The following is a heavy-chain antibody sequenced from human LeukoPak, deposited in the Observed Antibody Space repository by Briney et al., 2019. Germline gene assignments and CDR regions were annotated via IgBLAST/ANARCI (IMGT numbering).Heavy chain of an antibody. J-gene: IGHJ5*02. D-gene: IGHD3-16*01. Sequence: VKVSCKASGGTFSSYAISWVRQAPGQGLEWMGGIIPIFGTANYAQKFQGRLTLTRDLSTSTDYMELSSLRSDDTAVYFCARDTSEGDYAWWFDPWGQGTLVTVAS. CDR2: IIPIFGTA. CDR3: ARDTSEGDYAWWFDP. CDR1: GGTFSSYA. V-gene: IGHV1-69*05.